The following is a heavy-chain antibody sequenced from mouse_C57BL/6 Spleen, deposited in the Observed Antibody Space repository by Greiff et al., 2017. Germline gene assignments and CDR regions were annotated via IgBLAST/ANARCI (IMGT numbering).Heavy chain of an antibody. D-gene: IGHD2-12*01. J-gene: IGHJ2*01. CDR2: INPNNGGT. CDR3: ARNDEGDFFDY. Sequence: VQLKESGPELVKPGASVKMSCKASGYTFTDYNMHWVKQSHGKSLEWIGYINPNNGGTSYNQKFKGKATLTVNKSSSTAYMALRSLTSEDSAVYYCARNDEGDFFDYWGQGTTLTVSS. CDR1: GYTFTDYN. V-gene: IGHV1-22*01.